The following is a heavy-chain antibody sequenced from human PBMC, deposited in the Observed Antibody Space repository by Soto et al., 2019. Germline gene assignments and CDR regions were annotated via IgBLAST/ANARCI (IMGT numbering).Heavy chain of an antibody. CDR3: AKQQSLYGSGSYYNHPFYY. D-gene: IGHD3-10*01. Sequence: EVQLLESGGGLVQPGGSLRLSCAASGFTFSSYAMSWVRQAPGKGLEWVSAISGSGGSTYYADSVKGRFTISRDNSKNTLYLQMNSLRAEDTAVYYCAKQQSLYGSGSYYNHPFYYWGQGTLVTVSS. V-gene: IGHV3-23*01. J-gene: IGHJ4*02. CDR1: GFTFSSYA. CDR2: ISGSGGST.